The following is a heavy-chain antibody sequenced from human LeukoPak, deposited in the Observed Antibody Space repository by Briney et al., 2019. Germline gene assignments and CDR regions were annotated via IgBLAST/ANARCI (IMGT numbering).Heavy chain of an antibody. Sequence: GGSLRLSCAASGFTFSSYSMNWVRQAPGKGLEWVSSISSSSSYIYYADSVKGRFTISRDNAKNSLYLQMNSLRAEDTALYYCARAAEVTNYYYYYMDVWGKGTTVTVSS. CDR2: ISSSSSYI. V-gene: IGHV3-21*04. J-gene: IGHJ6*03. CDR3: ARAAEVTNYYYYYMDV. CDR1: GFTFSSYS. D-gene: IGHD3-3*01.